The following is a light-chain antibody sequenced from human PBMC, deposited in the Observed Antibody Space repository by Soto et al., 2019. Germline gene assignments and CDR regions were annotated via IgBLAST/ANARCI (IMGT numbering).Light chain of an antibody. V-gene: IGKV2-24*01. CDR2: KIS. CDR1: QSLVHSDGNKY. Sequence: IVLTQTPLSSAVTLGQPASISCPTSQSLVHSDGNKYLSRRQQSPGQPQRLLIYKISNRFSGVPDRFTGSGAGSDFTLKISRVEAEDVGIYYCIQARQLPHTFGGGTKVDIK. CDR3: IQARQLPHT. J-gene: IGKJ4*01.